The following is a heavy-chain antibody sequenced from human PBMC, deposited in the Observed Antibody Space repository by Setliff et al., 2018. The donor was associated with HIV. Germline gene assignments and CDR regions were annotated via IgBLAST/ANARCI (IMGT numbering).Heavy chain of an antibody. D-gene: IGHD1-20*01. Sequence: HPGGSLRLSCTASGFIFGDYAMNWVRQAPGKGLEWVGFIRSKAHGATTEYAASVKGRFTISRDDSKSIAYLQMNSLKTEDTAVYYCTRGGYNWNPNWFDPWGQGTLVTVSS. J-gene: IGHJ5*02. CDR3: TRGGYNWNPNWFDP. CDR1: GFIFGDYA. CDR2: IRSKAHGATT. V-gene: IGHV3-49*04.